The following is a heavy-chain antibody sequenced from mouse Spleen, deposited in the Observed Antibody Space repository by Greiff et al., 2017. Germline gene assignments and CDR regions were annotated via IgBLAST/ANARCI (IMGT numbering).Heavy chain of an antibody. CDR1: GYSFTGYY. Sequence: VQLQQSGPELVKPGASVKISCKASGYSFTGYYMNWVKQSPEKSLEWIGEINPSTGGTTYNQKFKAKATLTVDKSSSTAYMQLKSLTSEDSAVYYCARNFHYYAMDYWGQGTSVTVSS. J-gene: IGHJ4*01. V-gene: IGHV1-42*01. CDR2: INPSTGGT. CDR3: ARNFHYYAMDY.